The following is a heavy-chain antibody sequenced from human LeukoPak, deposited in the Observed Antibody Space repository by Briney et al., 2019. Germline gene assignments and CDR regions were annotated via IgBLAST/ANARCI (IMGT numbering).Heavy chain of an antibody. D-gene: IGHD3-22*01. CDR2: MCYSGST. Sequence: KTSETLSLNCTVSGGSISSSRYYWRWIRQPPGRGLECIGSMCYSGSTYYNPPLKSLITISVDTSKNQFPLNLRSVAAAAKACYYCVRLNGGYYEAIFDYWGQGTLVTV. V-gene: IGHV4-39*01. J-gene: IGHJ4*02. CDR3: VRLNGGYYEAIFDY. CDR1: GGSISSSRYY.